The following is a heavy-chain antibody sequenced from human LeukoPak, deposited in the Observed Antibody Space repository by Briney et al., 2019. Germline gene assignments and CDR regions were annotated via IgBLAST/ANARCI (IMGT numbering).Heavy chain of an antibody. CDR1: GGSFSGYD. CDR2: INQSGST. D-gene: IGHD6-6*01. J-gene: IGHJ4*02. Sequence: KPSETLTLTCAVYGGSFSGYDWTWIRQSPGKGLEWIGEINQSGSTTYNPSLKSRVTISVDTSKNQFSLKLTSVTAADTAVYYCARVSSDLKVKYWGQGTQVTVSS. V-gene: IGHV4-34*01. CDR3: ARVSSDLKVKY.